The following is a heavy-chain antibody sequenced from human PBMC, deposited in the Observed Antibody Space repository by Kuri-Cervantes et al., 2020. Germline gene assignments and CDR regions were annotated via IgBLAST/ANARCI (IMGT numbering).Heavy chain of an antibody. V-gene: IGHV4-59*01. CDR2: IYYSGST. CDR3: ARAIAAAGYYYYGMDV. D-gene: IGHD6-13*01. CDR1: GGSISSYY. J-gene: IGHJ6*02. Sequence: SETLSLTCTVSGGSISSYYWSWIRQPPGKGLGWIGYIYYSGSTNYNPSLKSRVTISVDTSKNQFSLKLSSVTAADTAVYYCARAIAAAGYYYYGMDVWGQGTTVTVSS.